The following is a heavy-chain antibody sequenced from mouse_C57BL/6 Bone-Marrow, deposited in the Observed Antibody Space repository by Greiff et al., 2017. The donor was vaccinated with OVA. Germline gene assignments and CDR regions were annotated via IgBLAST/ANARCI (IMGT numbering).Heavy chain of an antibody. V-gene: IGHV1-5*01. CDR3: ATHYYSNYPFAY. J-gene: IGHJ3*01. CDR1: GYTFTSYW. D-gene: IGHD2-5*01. Sequence: EVQLQQSGTVLARPGASVKMSCKTSGYTFTSYWMHWVKQRPGQGLEWIGAIYPGNSDTSYNQKFKGKAKLTAVTSASTAYMELSSLTNEDSAVYYCATHYYSNYPFAYWGQGTLVTVSA. CDR2: IYPGNSDT.